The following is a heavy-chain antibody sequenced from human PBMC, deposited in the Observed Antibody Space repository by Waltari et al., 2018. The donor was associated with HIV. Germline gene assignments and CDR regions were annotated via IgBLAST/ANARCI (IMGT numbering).Heavy chain of an antibody. D-gene: IGHD3-10*01. CDR1: GATFRSSD. Sequence: QVQLVQSGAEVKKPGSSVKVSCKDSGATFRSSDISPLRQAPGQGLEWMGGIIPIFGTANYAQKFQGRVTITADESTSTAYMELSSLRSEDTAVYYCARGGWYYGPNPHFDYWGQGTLVTVSS. J-gene: IGHJ4*02. CDR2: IIPIFGTA. CDR3: ARGGWYYGPNPHFDY. V-gene: IGHV1-69*01.